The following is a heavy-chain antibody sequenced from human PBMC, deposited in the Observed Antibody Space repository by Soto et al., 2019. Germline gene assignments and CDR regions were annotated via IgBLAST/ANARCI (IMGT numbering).Heavy chain of an antibody. D-gene: IGHD6-19*01. J-gene: IGHJ4*02. CDR2: IIPIFGTA. Sequence: SVKVSCKASGGTFSSYSISWVRQAPGQGLEWMGGIIPIFGTANYAQKFQGRVTITADKSTSTAYMELSSLRSEDTAVYYCARSPIAVAGYFDYWGQGTLVTVSS. CDR1: GGTFSSYS. CDR3: ARSPIAVAGYFDY. V-gene: IGHV1-69*06.